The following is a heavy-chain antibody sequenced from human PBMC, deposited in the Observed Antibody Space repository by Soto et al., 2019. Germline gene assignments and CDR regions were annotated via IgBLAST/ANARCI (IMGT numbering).Heavy chain of an antibody. Sequence: PGGSLRLSCAASGFIFSSYAMSWVRQAPGKGLEWVSAISGSGSSTYYADSVKGRFTISRDNSKNTLYLQMNSLRAEDTAVYYYAKSLTPAYSPNWFDPWGQGTLVTVSS. J-gene: IGHJ5*02. CDR2: ISGSGSST. CDR3: AKSLTPAYSPNWFDP. CDR1: GFIFSSYA. V-gene: IGHV3-23*01. D-gene: IGHD2-21*01.